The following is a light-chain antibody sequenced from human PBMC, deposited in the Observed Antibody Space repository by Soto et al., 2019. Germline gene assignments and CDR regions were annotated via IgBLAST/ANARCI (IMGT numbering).Light chain of an antibody. CDR1: TSNIGNNA. CDR3: ATWDDSLNGHV. CDR2: HDD. Sequence: QSVLTQPPSVSEAPRQRVTISCSGGTSNIGNNAVNWYQQLPGKAPKLLIYHDDMLPSGVSDRFSASKSGTSASLAISGLQSEDEGDYYCATWDDSLNGHVLGGGTKLTVL. V-gene: IGLV1-36*01. J-gene: IGLJ3*02.